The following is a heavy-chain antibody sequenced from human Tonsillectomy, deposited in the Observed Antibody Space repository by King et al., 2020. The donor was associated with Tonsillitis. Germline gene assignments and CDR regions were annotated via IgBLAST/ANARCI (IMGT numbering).Heavy chain of an antibody. CDR3: ATEAFGGVIQGFYY. Sequence: VQLVESGGGLVQPGGSLRLSCAASGFTFSTYAMNWVRQAPGKGLEWVSAISGSGGPTYYADSVKGRFTISRDNSKNTLYLQLNSLRAEDTAVYYWATEAFGGVIQGFYYWGQGTLVTVSS. D-gene: IGHD3-16*01. CDR2: ISGSGGPT. V-gene: IGHV3-23*04. J-gene: IGHJ4*02. CDR1: GFTFSTYA.